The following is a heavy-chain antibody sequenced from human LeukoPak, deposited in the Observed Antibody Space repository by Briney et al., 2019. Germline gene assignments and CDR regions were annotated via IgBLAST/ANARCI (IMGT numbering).Heavy chain of an antibody. CDR1: GGSINSYY. D-gene: IGHD3-16*01. J-gene: IGHJ4*02. CDR2: IYYSGST. V-gene: IGHV4-59*01. Sequence: PSETLSLTCTVSGGSINSYYWSWIRQPPGRGLEWIGDIYYSGSTIYNPSLKSRVTISVDTSKNQFSLNLRSVIAADTAVYYCARIDYATFDYWGPGTLVTVSS. CDR3: ARIDYATFDY.